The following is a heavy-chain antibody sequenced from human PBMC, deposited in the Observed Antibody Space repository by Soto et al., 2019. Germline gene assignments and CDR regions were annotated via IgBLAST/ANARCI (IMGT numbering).Heavy chain of an antibody. CDR3: ARLLRHNYYGMDV. CDR2: IYYSGST. J-gene: IGHJ6*02. Sequence: PSETLSLTCTVSGDSISSGDYYWSWIRQPPGKGLEWIGSIYYSGSTYYNQSLKSRGTISVDTSTNQFSLKLSSVTAADTAVYYCARLLRHNYYGMDVWGQGTTVTVSS. D-gene: IGHD5-12*01. CDR1: GDSISSGDYY. V-gene: IGHV4-39*01.